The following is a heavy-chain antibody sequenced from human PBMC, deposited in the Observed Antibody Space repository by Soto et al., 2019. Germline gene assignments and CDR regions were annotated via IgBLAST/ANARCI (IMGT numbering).Heavy chain of an antibody. CDR2: ISYDGSNK. D-gene: IGHD1-26*01. Sequence: VGSLRLSCAASGFTFSSYGMHWVRQAPGKGLEWVAVISYDGSNKYYADSVKGRFTISRDNSKNTLYLQMNSLRAEDTAVYYCAKDLPSGYSGRAGDLDYWGQGTLVTVSS. V-gene: IGHV3-30*18. J-gene: IGHJ4*02. CDR1: GFTFSSYG. CDR3: AKDLPSGYSGRAGDLDY.